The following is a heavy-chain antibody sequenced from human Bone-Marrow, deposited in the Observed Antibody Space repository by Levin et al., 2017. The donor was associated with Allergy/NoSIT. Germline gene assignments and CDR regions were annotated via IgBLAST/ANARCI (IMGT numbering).Heavy chain of an antibody. CDR1: GDSINTGSYN. V-gene: IGHV4-39*07. Sequence: SQTLSLTCTVSGDSINTGSYNWVWIRQPPGKGLEWIGSIYYSGSTYYNPSLKSRVTISVDTSKNQFSLKLSSVTAADTAVYYCARARQWLIHYADWFDPWGQGALVTVSS. D-gene: IGHD6-19*01. CDR3: ARARQWLIHYADWFDP. J-gene: IGHJ5*02. CDR2: IYYSGST.